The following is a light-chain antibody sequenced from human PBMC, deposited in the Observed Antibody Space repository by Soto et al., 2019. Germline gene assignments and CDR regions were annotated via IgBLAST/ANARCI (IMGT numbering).Light chain of an antibody. V-gene: IGLV1-40*01. J-gene: IGLJ2*01. Sequence: QSVLTQPPSVSGAPGQRVTISCTGSSSNIGAGYDVHWYQQLPGRAPKLLIYGNTNRHSGVTDRFSGSKSGTSASLAITGLQAEDEADYYCLSFDSSLSVVFGGGTKLTVL. CDR2: GNT. CDR1: SSNIGAGYD. CDR3: LSFDSSLSVV.